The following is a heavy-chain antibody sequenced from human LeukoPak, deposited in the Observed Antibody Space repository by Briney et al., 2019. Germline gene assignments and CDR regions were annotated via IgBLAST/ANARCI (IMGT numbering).Heavy chain of an antibody. D-gene: IGHD6-13*01. J-gene: IGHJ3*02. CDR3: ASQQQLSAFDI. Sequence: GGSLRLSCAASGFTFSSYGMHWVRQAPGKGLEWVAVIWYDGSNKYYADSVKGRFTISRDNAKNSLYLQMNSLRAEDTAVYYCASQQQLSAFDIWGQGTMVTVSS. V-gene: IGHV3-33*03. CDR2: IWYDGSNK. CDR1: GFTFSSYG.